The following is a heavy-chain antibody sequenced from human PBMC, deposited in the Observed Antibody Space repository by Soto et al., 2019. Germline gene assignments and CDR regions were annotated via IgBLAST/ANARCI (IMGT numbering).Heavy chain of an antibody. Sequence: ASVKVSCKASGYSFTSYGITWVRQAPGQGLEWMGWISAYNGNTNYAQNLQDRVTLTTDTSTYTAYMELRSLQSDDTAVYYCARDFGSDFSVPGVVFDSWGQGALVTVSS. J-gene: IGHJ4*02. D-gene: IGHD3-3*01. CDR2: ISAYNGNT. CDR3: ARDFGSDFSVPGVVFDS. V-gene: IGHV1-18*01. CDR1: GYSFTSYG.